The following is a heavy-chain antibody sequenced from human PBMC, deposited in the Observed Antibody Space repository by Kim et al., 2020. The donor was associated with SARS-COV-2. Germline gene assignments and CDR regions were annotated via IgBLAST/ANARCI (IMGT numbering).Heavy chain of an antibody. CDR1: GYTFTSYG. Sequence: ASVKVSCKASGYTFTSYGISWVRQAPGQGLEWMGWISAYNGNTNYAQKLQGRVTMTTDTSTSTAYMELRSLRSDDTAVYYCARGCSSTSCYKANNWFDPWGQGTLVTVSS. CDR3: ARGCSSTSCYKANNWFDP. CDR2: ISAYNGNT. J-gene: IGHJ5*02. V-gene: IGHV1-18*01. D-gene: IGHD2-2*02.